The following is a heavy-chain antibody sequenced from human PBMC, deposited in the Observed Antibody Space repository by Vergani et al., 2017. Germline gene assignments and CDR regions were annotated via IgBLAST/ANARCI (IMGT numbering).Heavy chain of an antibody. Sequence: QVQLVESGGGVVQPGGSLKLYCAASGFTYSSYGMHWVRQAPGKGLEWVAFIRYDGSNKYYADSVKGRFTISRDNSKNTLYLQMNSLRAEDTAVYYCLGDGSYYYGMDVWGQGTTVTVSS. D-gene: IGHD3-16*01. CDR3: LGDGSYYYGMDV. CDR1: GFTYSSYG. CDR2: IRYDGSNK. J-gene: IGHJ6*02. V-gene: IGHV3-30*02.